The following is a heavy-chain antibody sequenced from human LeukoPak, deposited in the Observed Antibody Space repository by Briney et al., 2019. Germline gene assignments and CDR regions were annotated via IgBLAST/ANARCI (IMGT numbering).Heavy chain of an antibody. V-gene: IGHV4/OR15-8*01. CDR3: ARGRPGSSGWWL. CDR1: GGSIDSTNW. Sequence: PSETLSLTCDVSGGSIDSTNWWNWVRQPPGKGPEWIGEIHHDGRINYNPSLKSRVTLSVDKSKNQFSLKLSSVTAADTAVYYCARGRPGSSGWWLWGQGTLVTVSS. CDR2: IHHDGRI. J-gene: IGHJ4*02. D-gene: IGHD6-19*01.